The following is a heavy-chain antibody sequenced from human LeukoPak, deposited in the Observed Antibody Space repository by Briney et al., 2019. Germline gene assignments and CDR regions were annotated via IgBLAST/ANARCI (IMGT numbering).Heavy chain of an antibody. V-gene: IGHV4-39*07. CDR1: GDSISSSSYY. J-gene: IGHJ4*02. CDR3: ARDVTAAFDY. Sequence: SETLSLTCTVSGDSISSSSYYWGWIRQPPGKGLEWIGSIYYSGSTYYNPSLKSRVTISVDTSKNQFSLKLSSVTAADTAVYYCARDVTAAFDYWGQGTLVTVSS. D-gene: IGHD6-13*01. CDR2: IYYSGST.